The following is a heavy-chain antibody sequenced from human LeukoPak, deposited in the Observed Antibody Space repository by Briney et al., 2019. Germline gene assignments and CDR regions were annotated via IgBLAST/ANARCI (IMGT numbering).Heavy chain of an antibody. CDR1: GGSISSYY. J-gene: IGHJ4*02. V-gene: IGHV4-59*01. CDR3: ARDNVGGYNFDY. Sequence: PSETLSLTCTVSGGSISSYYWSWTRQPPGKGLEWIGYIYYSGSTNYNPSLKSRVTISVDTSKNQFSLKLSSVTAADTAVYYCARDNVGGYNFDYWGQGTLVTVSS. D-gene: IGHD5-24*01. CDR2: IYYSGST.